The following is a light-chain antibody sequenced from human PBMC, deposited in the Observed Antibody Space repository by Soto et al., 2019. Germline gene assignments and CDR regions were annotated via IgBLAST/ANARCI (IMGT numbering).Light chain of an antibody. CDR1: SSNIGSNT. Sequence: QSVLTQPPSASGTPGQRVTISCSGSSSNIGSNTVNWYQQLPGTAPKLLIYSNNQQPSGVPDRFSGSKSGTSASLAISGLQSEDEADFYCAAWDDSLNVPVYVFGTGTKLTVL. CDR2: SNN. J-gene: IGLJ1*01. CDR3: AAWDDSLNVPVYV. V-gene: IGLV1-44*01.